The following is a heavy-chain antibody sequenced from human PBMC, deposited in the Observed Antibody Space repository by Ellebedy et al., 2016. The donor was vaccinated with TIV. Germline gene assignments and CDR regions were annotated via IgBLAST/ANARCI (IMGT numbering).Heavy chain of an antibody. Sequence: ASVKVSXKASGYAFTSYGISWVRQAPGQGLEWMGWISAYNGNTNYAQKFQGRVTITADESTSTAYMELSSLRSEDTAVYYCARTQEEEVITMYFDYWGQGTLVTVSS. CDR1: GYAFTSYG. D-gene: IGHD3-22*01. J-gene: IGHJ4*02. CDR2: ISAYNGNT. CDR3: ARTQEEEVITMYFDY. V-gene: IGHV1-18*01.